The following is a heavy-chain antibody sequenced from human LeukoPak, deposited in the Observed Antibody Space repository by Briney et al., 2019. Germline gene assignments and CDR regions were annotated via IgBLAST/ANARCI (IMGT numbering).Heavy chain of an antibody. V-gene: IGHV3-7*01. Sequence: GGSLRLSCVASGFTFSNYWMSWVRQAPGKGLEWVANIKQDGSEKYYVDSVKGRFTISRDNAKNSLYLQMNSLRAEDTAVYYCARTGGGLEQWLPLHWFDPWGQGTLVTVSS. J-gene: IGHJ5*02. CDR2: IKQDGSEK. CDR3: ARTGGGLEQWLPLHWFDP. CDR1: GFTFSNYW. D-gene: IGHD6-19*01.